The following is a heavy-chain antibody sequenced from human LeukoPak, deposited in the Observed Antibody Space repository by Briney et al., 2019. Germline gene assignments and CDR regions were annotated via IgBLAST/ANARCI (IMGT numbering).Heavy chain of an antibody. J-gene: IGHJ4*02. CDR3: ATGGGYYYSH. V-gene: IGHV3-33*08. CDR2: TYDDGSNQ. CDR1: GFTFSNYG. Sequence: GTSLRLSCATSGFTFSNYGMHWVRQAPGKGLEWVAVTYDDGSNQYYADSVKGRFTISRDNSKNILYVQMNSLRAEDTAVYYCATGGGYYYSHWGQGTLVTVSS. D-gene: IGHD3-22*01.